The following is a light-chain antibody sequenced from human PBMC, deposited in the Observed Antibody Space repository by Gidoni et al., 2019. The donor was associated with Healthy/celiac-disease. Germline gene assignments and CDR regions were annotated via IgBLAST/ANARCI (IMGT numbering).Light chain of an antibody. CDR3: QKYNSAPWT. CDR1: QGISNY. V-gene: IGKV1-27*01. J-gene: IGKJ1*01. CDR2: AAS. Sequence: DIQMTQSPSSLSASVGDIVTITCRASQGISNYLAWYQQKPGKVPKLLIYAASTLQSVVPFRFSGSGFGTDFTLTISSLQPEDVATYYCQKYNSAPWTFGQGTKVEIK.